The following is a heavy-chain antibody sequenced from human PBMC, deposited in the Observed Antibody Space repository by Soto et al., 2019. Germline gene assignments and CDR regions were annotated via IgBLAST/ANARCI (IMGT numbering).Heavy chain of an antibody. CDR2: INHSGST. J-gene: IGHJ4*02. CDR3: ARGERIAAAGTPAFDY. CDR1: CGSFSGYY. D-gene: IGHD6-13*01. V-gene: IGHV4-34*01. Sequence: SETLSLTCAVYCGSFSGYYWSWIRQPPGKGLEWIGEINHSGSTNYNPSLKSRVTISVDTSKNQFSLKLSSVTAADTAVYYCARGERIAAAGTPAFDYWGQGTLVTVSS.